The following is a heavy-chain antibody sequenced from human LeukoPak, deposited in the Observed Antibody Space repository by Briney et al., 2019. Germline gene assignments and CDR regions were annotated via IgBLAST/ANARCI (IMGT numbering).Heavy chain of an antibody. CDR1: GFIFSSYT. V-gene: IGHV3-48*01. J-gene: IGHJ4*02. D-gene: IGHD3-10*01. CDR3: AREGLRRFGELLPYYFDY. CDR2: ITSSSSTI. Sequence: GGSLRLSCSASGFIFSSYTMSWVRQAPGKGLEWVLYITSSSSTIYYADSVKGRFTISRDNAKNSLYLQMNSLRAEDTAVYYCAREGLRRFGELLPYYFDYWGQGTLVTVSS.